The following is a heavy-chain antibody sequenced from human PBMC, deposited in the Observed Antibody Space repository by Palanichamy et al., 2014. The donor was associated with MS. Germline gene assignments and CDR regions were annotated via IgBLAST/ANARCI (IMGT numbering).Heavy chain of an antibody. J-gene: IGHJ4*02. CDR2: ISDSGDAT. CDR1: SFSFSNYY. Sequence: QVQLVESGGGLVKPEGSLRLSCVDSSFSFSNYYIAWIRQAPGKGLEWISYISDSGDATFYGDSVKGRFIISRDNAKRSVYLQMNSLRDDDTALYYCARDKGIGGAFHYWGQGTLVTVSS. CDR3: ARDKGIGGAFHY. V-gene: IGHV3-11*01. D-gene: IGHD3-16*01.